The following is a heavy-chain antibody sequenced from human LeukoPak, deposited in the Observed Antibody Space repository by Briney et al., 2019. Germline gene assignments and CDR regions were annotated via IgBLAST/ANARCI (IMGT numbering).Heavy chain of an antibody. J-gene: IGHJ3*02. CDR2: IYHSGST. D-gene: IGHD3-3*01. CDR1: GGSLSGYY. V-gene: IGHV4-34*01. Sequence: SETLSLTCAVYGGSLSGYYWSWIRQPPGKGLEWIGEIYHSGSTNYNPSLKSRVTISVDKSKNQFSLKLSSVTAADTAVYYCARASYDFWSGFLVGAFDIWGQGTMVTVSS. CDR3: ARASYDFWSGFLVGAFDI.